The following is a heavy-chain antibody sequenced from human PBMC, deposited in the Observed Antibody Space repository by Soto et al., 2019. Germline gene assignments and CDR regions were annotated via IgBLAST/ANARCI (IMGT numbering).Heavy chain of an antibody. CDR3: ARGGTTVVTPPFDP. J-gene: IGHJ5*02. D-gene: IGHD4-17*01. CDR1: GYTLTSYY. Sequence: QVQLVQSGAEVKKPGASVNVSCKASGYTLTSYYMHWVRQAPGQGIEWMGIINPSGGSTTYAQKFQGRVTMTRDTSTSTVYMELSSLRSEDTAVYYCARGGTTVVTPPFDPWGQGTLVTVSS. CDR2: INPSGGST. V-gene: IGHV1-46*01.